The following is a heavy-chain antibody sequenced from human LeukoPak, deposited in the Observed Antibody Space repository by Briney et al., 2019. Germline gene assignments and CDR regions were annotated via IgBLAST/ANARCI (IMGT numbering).Heavy chain of an antibody. V-gene: IGHV3-9*01. J-gene: IGHJ4*02. D-gene: IGHD3-22*01. CDR1: GFTFDDYA. CDR2: ISWNSGSI. Sequence: GGSLRLSCAASGFTFDDYAMHWVRQAPGKGLEWVSGISWNSGSIGYADSVKGRFTISRDNAKNSLYLQMNSLRAEDTALYYRAKDRFYDSRAYFDYWGQGTLVTVSS. CDR3: AKDRFYDSRAYFDY.